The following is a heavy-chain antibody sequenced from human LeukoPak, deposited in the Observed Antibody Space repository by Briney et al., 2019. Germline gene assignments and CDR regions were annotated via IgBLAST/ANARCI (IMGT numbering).Heavy chain of an antibody. D-gene: IGHD3-9*01. CDR3: ATYYDILTGYVFAFDI. V-gene: IGHV1-8*03. J-gene: IGHJ3*02. Sequence: ASVKVSCKASGYTFTGYYMHWVRQAPGQGLEWMGWINPNSGNTGYAQKFQGRVTITRNTSISTAYMELSSLRSEDTAVYYCATYYDILTGYVFAFDIWGQGTMVTVSS. CDR1: GYTFTGYY. CDR2: INPNSGNT.